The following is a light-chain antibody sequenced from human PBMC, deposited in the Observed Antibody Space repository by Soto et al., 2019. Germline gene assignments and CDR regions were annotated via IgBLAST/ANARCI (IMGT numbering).Light chain of an antibody. V-gene: IGLV2-14*01. CDR3: SSYTTSSTRV. CDR2: EVT. Sequence: QSALTQPASVCESPGQSIAISCTGSSSDVGIYNYVSWYQQHPVKVPKLIIYEVTNRPSGVSNRFSGSKSGNTASLTISGLQAEDEADSYCSSYTTSSTRVFGTGTKVTVL. J-gene: IGLJ1*01. CDR1: SSDVGIYNY.